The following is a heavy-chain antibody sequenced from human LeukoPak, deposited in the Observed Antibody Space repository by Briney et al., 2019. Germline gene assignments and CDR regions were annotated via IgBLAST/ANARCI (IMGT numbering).Heavy chain of an antibody. CDR1: GFTFDDYT. D-gene: IGHD2-2*01. V-gene: IGHV3-43*01. Sequence: PGGPLRLSCAASGFTFDDYTMHWVRQAPGKGLEWVSLISWDGGSTYYADSVKGRFTISRDNAKNSLYLQMNSLRAEDTALYYCAKDRYCSSTRCYGDFDYWGQGTLVTVSS. CDR2: ISWDGGST. CDR3: AKDRYCSSTRCYGDFDY. J-gene: IGHJ4*02.